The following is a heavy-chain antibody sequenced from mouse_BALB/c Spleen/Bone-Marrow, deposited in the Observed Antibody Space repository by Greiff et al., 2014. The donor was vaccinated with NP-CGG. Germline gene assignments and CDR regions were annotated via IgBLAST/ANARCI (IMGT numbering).Heavy chain of an antibody. Sequence: VQLQQSGAELAKPGASVKMSCKASGYTFTSYWMHWVKQRPGQGLEWIGYINPSTGCTEYNQKFKDKATLTADKSSSTAYMQLSSLTSEDSAVYYCARDWYFDVWGAGTTVTVSS. CDR3: ARDWYFDV. CDR2: INPSTGCT. J-gene: IGHJ1*01. V-gene: IGHV1-7*01. CDR1: GYTFTSYW.